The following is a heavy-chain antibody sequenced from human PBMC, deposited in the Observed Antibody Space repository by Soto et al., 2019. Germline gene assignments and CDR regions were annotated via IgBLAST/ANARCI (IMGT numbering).Heavy chain of an antibody. J-gene: IGHJ6*03. CDR1: GYTFTSYG. CDR3: ARVRQAAAGLYWYYYYMDV. CDR2: ISAYNGNT. Sequence: ASVKVSCKASGYTFTSYGISWVRQAPGQGLEWMGWISAYNGNTNYAQKLQGRVTMTTDTSTSTAYMELRSLRSDDTAVYYCARVRQAAAGLYWYYYYMDVWGKGTTVTVSS. V-gene: IGHV1-18*01. D-gene: IGHD6-13*01.